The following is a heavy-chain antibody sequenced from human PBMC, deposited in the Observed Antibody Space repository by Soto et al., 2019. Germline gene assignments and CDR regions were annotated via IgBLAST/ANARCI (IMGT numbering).Heavy chain of an antibody. CDR2: FDPEDGET. CDR1: GYTLTELS. D-gene: IGHD3-22*01. CDR3: ATARPNYDSSGYYQYY. J-gene: IGHJ4*02. Sequence: ASVKVSCKVSGYTLTELSMHWVRQATGKGLEWMGGFDPEDGETIYAQKFQGRVTMTEDTSTDTAYMELSSLRSEDTAVYYCATARPNYDSSGYYQYYWGQGTLVTVSS. V-gene: IGHV1-24*01.